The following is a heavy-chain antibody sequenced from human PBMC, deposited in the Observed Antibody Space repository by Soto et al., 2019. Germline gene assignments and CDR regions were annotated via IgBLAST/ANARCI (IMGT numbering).Heavy chain of an antibody. CDR3: AKDLARRVAAFDY. V-gene: IGHV3-30*18. CDR1: GFTFSSSG. J-gene: IGHJ4*02. CDR2: ISYDGSNK. Sequence: QVQVVESGGGVVQPGRSLRLSCAASGFTFSSSGMHWVRQAPGKGLEWVAVISYDGSNKYYADSVKGRFTISRDNSKNTLYLQMNSLRAEDTAVYYCAKDLARRVAAFDYWGQGTLVTVYS. D-gene: IGHD2-15*01.